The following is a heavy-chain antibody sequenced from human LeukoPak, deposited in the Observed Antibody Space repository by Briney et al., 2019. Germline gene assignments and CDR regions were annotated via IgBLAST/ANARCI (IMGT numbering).Heavy chain of an antibody. CDR3: ARARFTIFGVVDP. J-gene: IGHJ5*02. D-gene: IGHD3-3*01. V-gene: IGHV1-2*02. Sequence: ASVKVSCKASGYTFTGYYMHWVRQAPGQGLEWMGWINPDSGGTNYAQKFQGRVTMTRDTSISTAYMELSRLRSDDTAVYYCARARFTIFGVVDPWGQGTLVTVSS. CDR2: INPDSGGT. CDR1: GYTFTGYY.